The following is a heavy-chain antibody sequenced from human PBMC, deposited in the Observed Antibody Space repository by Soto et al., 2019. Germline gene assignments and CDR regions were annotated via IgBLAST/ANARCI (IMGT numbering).Heavy chain of an antibody. J-gene: IGHJ6*02. V-gene: IGHV3-30-3*01. CDR3: ARGGSSWPDYYGMDV. Sequence: QVQLVESGGGVVQPGRSLGRSCAASGFTFSSYAMHWVRQAPGKGLEWVAVISYDGSNKYYADSVKGRFTISRDNSKNTLYLQMNSLRAEDTAVYYCARGGSSWPDYYGMDVWGQGTTVTVSS. CDR1: GFTFSSYA. D-gene: IGHD6-13*01. CDR2: ISYDGSNK.